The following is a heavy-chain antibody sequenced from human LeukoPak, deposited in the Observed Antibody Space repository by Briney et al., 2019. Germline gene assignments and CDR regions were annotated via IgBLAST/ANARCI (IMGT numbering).Heavy chain of an antibody. Sequence: SVKVSCKASGGTFSSYAISWVRQAPGQGLEWMGGIIPIFGTANYAQKFQGRVTITADKSTSTAYMELSSLRSEDTAVYYCAGALLRYFDWLLYPYYYYGMDVWGKGTTVTVSS. CDR2: IIPIFGTA. D-gene: IGHD3-9*01. V-gene: IGHV1-69*06. CDR1: GGTFSSYA. J-gene: IGHJ6*04. CDR3: AGALLRYFDWLLYPYYYYGMDV.